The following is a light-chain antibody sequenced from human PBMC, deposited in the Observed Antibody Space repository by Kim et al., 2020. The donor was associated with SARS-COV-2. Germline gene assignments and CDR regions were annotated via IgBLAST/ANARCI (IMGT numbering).Light chain of an antibody. Sequence: PGKTARVSWGGNSIGSKSVPWYQQRPGQAPVLVIYYDSDRPSGIPERFSGSNSGNTATLTISRVEAGDEGDYYCQVWDSSSDHRVVFGGGTQLTVL. V-gene: IGLV3-21*04. J-gene: IGLJ2*01. CDR2: YDS. CDR1: SIGSKS. CDR3: QVWDSSSDHRVV.